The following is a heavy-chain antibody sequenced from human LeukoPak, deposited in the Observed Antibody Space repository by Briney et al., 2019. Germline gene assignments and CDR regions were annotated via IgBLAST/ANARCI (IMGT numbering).Heavy chain of an antibody. J-gene: IGHJ4*02. CDR3: VRDGGYYGPDS. D-gene: IGHD3-10*01. CDR1: GFTISFYW. CDR2: INQVASEK. V-gene: IGHV3-7*04. Sequence: GGSLRLSCAASGFTISFYWMSWVRQAAGDGLEWVANINQVASEKNYVDSVKGRFTISRDNAKNSLYLQMNSVRAEDTAMYYCVRDGGYYGPDSWGQGALVSVSS.